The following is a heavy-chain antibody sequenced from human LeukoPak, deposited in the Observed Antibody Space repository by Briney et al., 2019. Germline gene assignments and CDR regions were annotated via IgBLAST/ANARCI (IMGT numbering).Heavy chain of an antibody. D-gene: IGHD3-22*01. CDR2: INPGVGST. J-gene: IGHJ4*02. V-gene: IGHV1-46*01. CDR3: ANGFNYDSSAYYRDY. Sequence: ASAKVSCKASGYTFTSYYMHWVRQAPGQGREGMGIINPGVGSTSYAPKFQGRVTMTRDTSTSTVYMELSSLRSAETGVYYCANGFNYDSSAYYRDYWGQGTLVTVSS. CDR1: GYTFTSYY.